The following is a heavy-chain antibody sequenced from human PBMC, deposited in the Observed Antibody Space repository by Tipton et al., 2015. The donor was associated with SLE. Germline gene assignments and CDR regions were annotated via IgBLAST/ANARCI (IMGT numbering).Heavy chain of an antibody. CDR3: ARAKRDDYYYYGMDV. CDR2: IYYSGST. CDR1: GGSISSYY. Sequence: TLSLTCTVSGGSISSYYWSWIRQPPGKGLEWIGYIYYSGSTYYNPSLKSRVTISVDTSKNQFSLKLSSVTAADTAVYYCARAKRDDYYYYGMDVWGQGTTVTVSS. J-gene: IGHJ6*02. V-gene: IGHV4-59*12. D-gene: IGHD3-16*01.